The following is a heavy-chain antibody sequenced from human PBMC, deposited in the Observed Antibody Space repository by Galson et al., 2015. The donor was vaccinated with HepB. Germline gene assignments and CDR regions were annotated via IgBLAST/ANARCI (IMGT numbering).Heavy chain of an antibody. J-gene: IGHJ3*02. D-gene: IGHD5-18*01. CDR1: GYTFTSYG. CDR3: AREGELGYSYGHDAFDI. V-gene: IGHV1-18*01. CDR2: ISAYNGNT. Sequence: SVKVSCKASGYTFTSYGISWVRQAPGQGLEWMGWISAYNGNTNYAQKLQGRVTTTTDTSTSTAYMELRSLRSDDTAVYYCAREGELGYSYGHDAFDIWGQGTMVTVSS.